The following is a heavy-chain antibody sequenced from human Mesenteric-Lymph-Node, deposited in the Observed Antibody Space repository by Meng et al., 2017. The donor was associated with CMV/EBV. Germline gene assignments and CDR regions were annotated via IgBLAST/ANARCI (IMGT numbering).Heavy chain of an antibody. CDR1: GGSFSGYY. J-gene: IGHJ6*02. V-gene: IGHV4-34*01. CDR2: INHSGST. Sequence: GPLRLSCAVYGGSFSGYYWSWIRQPPGKGLEWIGEINHSGSTNYNPSLKSRVTISVDTSKNQFSLKLSSVTAADTAVYYCARRQLGSAGSGMDVWGQGTTVTVSS. CDR3: ARRQLGSAGSGMDV. D-gene: IGHD6-19*01.